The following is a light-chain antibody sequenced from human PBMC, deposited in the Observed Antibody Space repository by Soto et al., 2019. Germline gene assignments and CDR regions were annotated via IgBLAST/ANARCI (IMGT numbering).Light chain of an antibody. V-gene: IGKV3-20*01. J-gene: IGKJ5*01. Sequence: EDVFPHAPSTLSMSPLKRATLSFMSSQIVSRYLAWYQQTPGQARRLLIYGASSRATGIPDRFSGSGSGTDFTLTISRMEPEDFAVYYCQQFSSTPSRTFGQGTRLEI. CDR3: QQFSSTPSRT. CDR2: GAS. CDR1: QIVSRY.